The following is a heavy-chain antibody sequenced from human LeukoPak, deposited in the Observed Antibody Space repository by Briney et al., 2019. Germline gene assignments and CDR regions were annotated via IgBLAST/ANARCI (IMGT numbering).Heavy chain of an antibody. CDR1: GYTFTSYD. V-gene: IGHV1-8*01. D-gene: IGHD6-19*01. J-gene: IGHJ6*02. CDR3: ARGRGSGRTKYYGMDV. Sequence: RASVKVSCKASGYTFTSYDINWVRQATGQGLEWMGWMNPNSGNTGYAQKFQGRVTMTRNTSISTAYMGLSSLRSEDTAVYYCARGRGSGRTKYYGMDVWGQGTTVTVSS. CDR2: MNPNSGNT.